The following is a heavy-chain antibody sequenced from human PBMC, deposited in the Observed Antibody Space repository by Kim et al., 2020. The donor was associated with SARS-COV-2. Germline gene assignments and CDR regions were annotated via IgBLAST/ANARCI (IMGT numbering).Heavy chain of an antibody. Sequence: PTYAQDFTGRFVFSLDTSVSTAYLQISSLKAEDTAVYYCARDAFSGGYFDHWGQGSPVSVSS. V-gene: IGHV7-4-1*02. CDR2: P. CDR3: ARDAFSGGYFDH. J-gene: IGHJ4*02. D-gene: IGHD6-25*01.